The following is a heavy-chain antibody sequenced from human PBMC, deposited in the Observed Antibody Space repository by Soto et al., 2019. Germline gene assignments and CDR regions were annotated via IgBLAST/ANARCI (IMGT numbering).Heavy chain of an antibody. CDR3: ALLIVFFHLTAHSSDY. D-gene: IGHD2-15*01. Sequence: VGSLRLSCVVSGFVFRTYNMNWVRQAPGGGLEWVSSISYSSSHMKYADSVKGRFTISRDNTRNSLYLQMNSLRAEDTAIYYCALLIVFFHLTAHSSDYWCPATLLTVST. J-gene: IGHJ4*02. CDR1: GFVFRTYN. CDR2: ISYSSSHM. V-gene: IGHV3-21*01.